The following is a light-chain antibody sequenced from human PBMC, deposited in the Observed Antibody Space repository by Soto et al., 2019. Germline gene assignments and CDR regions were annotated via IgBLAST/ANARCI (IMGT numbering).Light chain of an antibody. V-gene: IGKV1-33*01. CDR1: QDISNY. J-gene: IGKJ5*01. Sequence: DIQMTQSPSSLSASVGDRVTITCRASQDISNYLNWYQQRPGKAPKLLIYDASNLERGVPSRFSGTRSGTHFTFAITSLQPADVATYYCQQSDSLPITFDQGTRLDI. CDR2: DAS. CDR3: QQSDSLPIT.